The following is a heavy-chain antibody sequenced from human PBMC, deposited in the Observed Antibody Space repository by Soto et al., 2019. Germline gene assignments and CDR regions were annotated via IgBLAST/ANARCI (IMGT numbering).Heavy chain of an antibody. J-gene: IGHJ4*02. V-gene: IGHV4-59*08. CDR2: IYYSGST. CDR3: ARGGWRQIDY. Sequence: QLQLQGSGPGLVKLSETLSLTCSVSVGSIGSYYWGGIRQPPGKGLEWIGYIYYSGSTNYNPSLKSRVTISVDTSKNQFSLKLSSVTAADTAVYYCARGGWRQIDYWGQGTLVTVSS. D-gene: IGHD3-3*01. CDR1: VGSIGSYY.